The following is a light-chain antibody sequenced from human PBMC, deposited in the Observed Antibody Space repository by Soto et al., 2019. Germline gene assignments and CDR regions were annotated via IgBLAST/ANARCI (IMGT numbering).Light chain of an antibody. CDR2: ATS. J-gene: IGKJ1*01. V-gene: IGKV1-27*01. Sequence: DIQMTQSPSSLSASVGDRVTLTCRASQGISNFLAWHQQKPGKVPKLLIYATSTLQSGVPSRFSGSGSGTDFTLTITSLQPEDGATYYCQKYNSAPWTFGQGTKVEIK. CDR1: QGISNF. CDR3: QKYNSAPWT.